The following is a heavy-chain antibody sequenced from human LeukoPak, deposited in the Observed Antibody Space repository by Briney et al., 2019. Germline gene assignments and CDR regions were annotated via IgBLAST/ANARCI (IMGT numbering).Heavy chain of an antibody. CDR3: ARGGAFYGDFDY. Sequence: GSLRLSCAASGFSFRSYTINWVRQAPGKGLEWVANIKQDGSEKYYVDSVKGRFTISRDNAKNSLYLQMNSLRAEDTAVYYCARGGAFYGDFDYWGQGTLVTVSS. V-gene: IGHV3-7*01. J-gene: IGHJ4*02. CDR2: IKQDGSEK. CDR1: GFSFRSYT. D-gene: IGHD4-17*01.